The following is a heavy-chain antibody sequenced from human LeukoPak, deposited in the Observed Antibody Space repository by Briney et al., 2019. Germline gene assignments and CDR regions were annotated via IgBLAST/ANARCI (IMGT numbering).Heavy chain of an antibody. CDR2: IKQDGSEK. D-gene: IGHD4-23*01. V-gene: IGHV3-7*01. Sequence: PGGSLRLSCAASGFTFSNYWMSWVRQAPGKGLEWVANIKQDGSEKYYVDSVKGRFTISRDNAKNSLYLQMNSLRAEDTAVYYCARSRWSSEDYWGQGTLVTVSS. J-gene: IGHJ4*02. CDR1: GFTFSNYW. CDR3: ARSRWSSEDY.